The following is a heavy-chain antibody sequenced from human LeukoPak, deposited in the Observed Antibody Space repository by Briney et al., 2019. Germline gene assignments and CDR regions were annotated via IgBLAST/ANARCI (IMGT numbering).Heavy chain of an antibody. J-gene: IGHJ4*02. CDR1: GGSISSGGYY. CDR3: ARSDGYKYPFDY. D-gene: IGHD5-24*01. Sequence: SETLSLTCTVSGGSISSGGYYWSWIRQHPGKGLEWIGYIYYSGSTYYNPSLKSRVTISVDTSKNQFSLKLSSVTAADTAVYYCARSDGYKYPFDYWGQGTLVTVPS. V-gene: IGHV4-31*03. CDR2: IYYSGST.